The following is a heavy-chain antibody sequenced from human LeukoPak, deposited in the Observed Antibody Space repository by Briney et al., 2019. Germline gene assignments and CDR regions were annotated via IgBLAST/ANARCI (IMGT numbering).Heavy chain of an antibody. Sequence: PGGSLRLSCADSGFTFIGHWMSSVCQAPGKGLEWVANINQGGSDKYYVDSVKGRFTISRDNANNLLYLQMNSLRGEDTAVYYCTRDRSRAEDDWGQGTLVTVSS. V-gene: IGHV3-7*01. D-gene: IGHD1-14*01. CDR1: GFTFIGHW. J-gene: IGHJ4*02. CDR2: INQGGSDK. CDR3: TRDRSRAEDD.